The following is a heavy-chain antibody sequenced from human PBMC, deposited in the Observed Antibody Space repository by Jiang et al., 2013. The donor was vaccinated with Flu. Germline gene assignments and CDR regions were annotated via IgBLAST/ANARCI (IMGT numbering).Heavy chain of an antibody. CDR2: IYYSGST. CDR1: GGSLNNYC. J-gene: IGHJ4*02. V-gene: IGHV4-59*01. D-gene: IGHD2-15*01. Sequence: KPSETLSITCTVSGGSLNNYCWSWIRQPPGKGLEWLGYIYYSGSTNHNPSLKSRVTISVDTSKNQFSLQLNSVTAEDTAVYYCASAVNWWYFDFWGQGTLVTVSS. CDR3: ASAVNWWYFDF.